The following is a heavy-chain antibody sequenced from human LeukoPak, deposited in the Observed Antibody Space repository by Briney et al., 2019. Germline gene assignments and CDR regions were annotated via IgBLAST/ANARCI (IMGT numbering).Heavy chain of an antibody. Sequence: ASVKVSCKASGYTFTSYGISWVRQAPGQGLEWMGWINPNSGGTNYAQKFQGRVTMTRDTSISTAYMELSRLRSDDTAVYCCARVMSNRRYYFDYWGQGTLVTVSS. CDR2: INPNSGGT. D-gene: IGHD1-14*01. CDR3: ARVMSNRRYYFDY. CDR1: GYTFTSYG. J-gene: IGHJ4*02. V-gene: IGHV1-2*02.